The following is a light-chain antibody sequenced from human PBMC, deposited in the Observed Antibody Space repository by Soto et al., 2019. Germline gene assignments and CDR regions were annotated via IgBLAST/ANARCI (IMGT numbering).Light chain of an antibody. V-gene: IGLV2-14*01. CDR1: SGDVGAYDF. Sequence: QSALTQPASVSGSPGQSITICCTGTSGDVGAYDFVSWYQHHPGKAPRLVIYDVSRRPAGASDRFSGSKSGSTASLTISSLQAEDEADYYCVSFSVHYSYVFGTGTKVTVL. J-gene: IGLJ1*01. CDR3: VSFSVHYSYV. CDR2: DVS.